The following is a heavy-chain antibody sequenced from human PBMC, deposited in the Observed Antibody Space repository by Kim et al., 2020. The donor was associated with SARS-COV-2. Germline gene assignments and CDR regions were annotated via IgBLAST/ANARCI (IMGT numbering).Heavy chain of an antibody. CDR3: ARAKVVPAAMDYYGMDV. Sequence: SETLSLTCTVSGGSISSGDYYWSWIRQPPGKGLEWIGYIYYSGSTYYNPSLKSRVTISVDTSKNQFSLKLSSVTAADTAVYYCARAKVVPAAMDYYGMDVWGQGTTVTVSS. CDR2: IYYSGST. D-gene: IGHD2-2*01. CDR1: GGSISSGDYY. J-gene: IGHJ6*02. V-gene: IGHV4-30-4*01.